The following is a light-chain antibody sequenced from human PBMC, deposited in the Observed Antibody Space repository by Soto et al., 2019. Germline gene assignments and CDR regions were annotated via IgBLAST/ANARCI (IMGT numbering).Light chain of an antibody. CDR2: GAS. CDR1: QSVSSSY. CDR3: QQRHMWPIT. Sequence: EIVLTQSPGTLSLSPGERAILSCRASQSVSSSYLAWYRQKPGQAPSLLIYGASSRATGIPPRFSGSGSGTDFTLTISSLEPEDSAVYYCQQRHMWPITFGQGTRLEIK. V-gene: IGKV3D-20*02. J-gene: IGKJ5*01.